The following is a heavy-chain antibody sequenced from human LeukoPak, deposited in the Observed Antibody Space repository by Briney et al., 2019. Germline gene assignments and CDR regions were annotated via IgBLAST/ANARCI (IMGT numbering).Heavy chain of an antibody. J-gene: IGHJ3*02. V-gene: IGHV4-39*01. CDR2: IYYNGNT. Sequence: AETLSLTCTVSGDSISSGTYYWAWIRQPPGKGLEWIGTIYYNGNTFYSPSLKSRVTISVDTSKNQFSLKLTSVTAADTAVYYCARHGTAVISLLGPFDIWGQGTMVTFSS. D-gene: IGHD4-17*01. CDR1: GDSISSGTYY. CDR3: ARHGTAVISLLGPFDI.